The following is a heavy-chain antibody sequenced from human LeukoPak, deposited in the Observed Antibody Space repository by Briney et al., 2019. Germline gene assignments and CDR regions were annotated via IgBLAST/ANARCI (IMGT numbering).Heavy chain of an antibody. Sequence: SETLSLTCTVSGGSISSGSYYWSWIRQPAGKGLEWIGRIYTSGSTNYNPSLKSRVTISVDTSKNQFSLKLSSVTAADTAVYYCARGPRIAAAGSPYYYYMDVWGKGTTVTISS. CDR3: ARGPRIAAAGSPYYYYMDV. D-gene: IGHD6-13*01. J-gene: IGHJ6*03. CDR1: GGSISSGSYY. V-gene: IGHV4-61*02. CDR2: IYTSGST.